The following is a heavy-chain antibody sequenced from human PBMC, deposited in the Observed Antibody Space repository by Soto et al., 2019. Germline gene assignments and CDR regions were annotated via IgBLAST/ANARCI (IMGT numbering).Heavy chain of an antibody. Sequence: ASVKVSCKASGYTFTSYAMHWVRQAPGQRLEWMGWINAGNGNTKYSQKFQGRVTITRDTSASTAYMELSSLRSEDTAVYYCARAKYQLLFPRYWFDLWGQGTRVTVAS. V-gene: IGHV1-3*01. CDR3: ARAKYQLLFPRYWFDL. CDR2: INAGNGNT. J-gene: IGHJ5*02. CDR1: GYTFTSYA. D-gene: IGHD2-2*01.